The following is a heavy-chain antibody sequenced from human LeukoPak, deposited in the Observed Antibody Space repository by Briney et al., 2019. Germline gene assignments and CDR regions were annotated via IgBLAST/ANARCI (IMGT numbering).Heavy chain of an antibody. CDR2: IIPIFGTA. CDR1: GGTLSSYA. V-gene: IGHV1-69*13. CDR3: ARGGYNTPLDY. J-gene: IGHJ4*02. Sequence: ASVKVSCKASGGTLSSYAISWVRQAPGQGLEWMGGIIPIFGTANYAQKFQGRVTITADESTSTAYMELSSLRSEDTAVYYCARGGYNTPLDYWGQGTLVTVSS. D-gene: IGHD5-24*01.